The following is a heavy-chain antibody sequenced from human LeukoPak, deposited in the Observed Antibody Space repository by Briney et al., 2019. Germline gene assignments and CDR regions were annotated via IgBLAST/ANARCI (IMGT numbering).Heavy chain of an antibody. J-gene: IGHJ4*02. CDR2: INYSGST. CDR3: ARGGPYHI. D-gene: IGHD2-15*01. Sequence: PSETLSLTCTVSGGSISSSNYYWGWIRQSPGKGLVYVGSINYSGSTYYNPSLKSRVTISVDTSENQFSLKLNSVTAADTAVYYCARGGPYHIWGQGTLVTVSS. CDR1: GGSISSSNYY. V-gene: IGHV4-39*01.